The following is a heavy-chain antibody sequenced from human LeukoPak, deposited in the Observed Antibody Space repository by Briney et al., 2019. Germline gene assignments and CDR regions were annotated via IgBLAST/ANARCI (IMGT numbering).Heavy chain of an antibody. CDR1: GFTFSTYI. CDR2: ISSTGSYI. Sequence: GGSLRLSCAASGFTFSTYIMNWVRQAPGKGLEWVSSISSTGSYIYYADSVKGRFTISRDNAKNSLYLQMNSLRAEDTAVYYCARESSQETMVVTPTDYWGQGTLVTVSS. J-gene: IGHJ4*02. CDR3: ARESSQETMVVTPTDY. V-gene: IGHV3-21*01. D-gene: IGHD4-23*01.